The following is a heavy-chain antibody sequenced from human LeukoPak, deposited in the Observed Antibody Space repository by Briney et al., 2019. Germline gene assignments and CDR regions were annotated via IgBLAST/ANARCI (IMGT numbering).Heavy chain of an antibody. CDR2: ISSSSSYI. D-gene: IGHD2-21*01. V-gene: IGHV3-21*01. J-gene: IGHJ4*02. CDR3: AREYADYYFDY. Sequence: GGSLRLSCAASGFTFSSYSMNWVRQAPGKGLEWVSSISSSSSYIYYADSVKGRFTISRDNSKNTLYLEMNSLRADDTAVYYCAREYADYYFDYWGQGTLVTVSS. CDR1: GFTFSSYS.